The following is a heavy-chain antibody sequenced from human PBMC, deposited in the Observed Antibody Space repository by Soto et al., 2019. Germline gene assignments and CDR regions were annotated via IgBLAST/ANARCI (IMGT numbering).Heavy chain of an antibody. Sequence: GGSLRLSCAASGFTFSTYAMAWVRQAPGKGLEWVSAMTGSGASTYYADSVKSRFTISRDNSKNTLYLQMTSLRVEDTAIYYCARRQGVDDCYTYYIDDWGQGGQVTVVS. CDR3: ARRQGVDDCYTYYIDD. J-gene: IGHJ4*02. V-gene: IGHV3-23*01. D-gene: IGHD2-21*02. CDR1: GFTFSTYA. CDR2: MTGSGAST.